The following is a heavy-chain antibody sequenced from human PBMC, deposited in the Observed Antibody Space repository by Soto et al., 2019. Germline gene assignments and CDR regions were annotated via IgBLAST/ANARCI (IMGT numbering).Heavy chain of an antibody. CDR1: GYTFTTYD. V-gene: IGHV1-8*01. J-gene: IGHJ4*02. CDR2: MNPKSGYT. D-gene: IGHD2-21*01. CDR3: VRVLGSIDY. Sequence: QVQLVQSGDEVKKPGASVKVSCKASGYTFTTYDINWVRQATGQRLEWVGWMNPKSGYTGFAQKFQGRVSMTRDTSINTAYMELSSLRSEDTAVYYWVRVLGSIDYWGQGTLVTVSS.